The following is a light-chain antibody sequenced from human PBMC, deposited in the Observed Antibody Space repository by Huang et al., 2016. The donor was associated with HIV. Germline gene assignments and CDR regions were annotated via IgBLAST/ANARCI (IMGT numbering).Light chain of an antibody. CDR3: HQYGDSRGT. CDR1: QRVNNNF. CDR2: GAS. J-gene: IGKJ1*01. Sequence: EIVLMQSPGTLSLSPGERATLSCRARQRVNNNFLAWYQQKPGQAPRLLIYGASSKATGVPDRFSGSGCGTGFTLTISRLEPEDFAVYYSHQYGDSRGTFGQGTRVEIK. V-gene: IGKV3-20*01.